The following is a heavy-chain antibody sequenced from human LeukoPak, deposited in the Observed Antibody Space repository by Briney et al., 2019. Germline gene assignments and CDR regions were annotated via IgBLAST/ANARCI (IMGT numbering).Heavy chain of an antibody. CDR1: GFTFRNYA. D-gene: IGHD6-13*01. J-gene: IGHJ4*02. CDR3: AREVEGPYSSSWYEGGDY. Sequence: GGSLRLSCAASGFTFRNYAMTWVRQAPGKGLEWVSSISSSSSYIYYADSVKGRFTISRDNAKNSLYLQMNSLRAEDTAVYYCAREVEGPYSSSWYEGGDYWGQGTLVTVSS. V-gene: IGHV3-21*01. CDR2: ISSSSSYI.